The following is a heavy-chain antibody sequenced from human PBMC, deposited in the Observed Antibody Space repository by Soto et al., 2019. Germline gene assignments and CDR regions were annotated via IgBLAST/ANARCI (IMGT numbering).Heavy chain of an antibody. J-gene: IGHJ6*02. CDR2: ISYDGSNK. V-gene: IGHV3-30*18. CDR3: AKAYSSSSPGYYGMDV. CDR1: GFTFSSYG. Sequence: AGSLRLSCAASGFTFSSYGMHWVRQAPGKGLEWVEVISYDGSNKYYADNVKGRFTISRDNSKNTLYLQMNSLRAEDTAVYYCAKAYSSSSPGYYGMDVWGQGTTVTVSS. D-gene: IGHD6-6*01.